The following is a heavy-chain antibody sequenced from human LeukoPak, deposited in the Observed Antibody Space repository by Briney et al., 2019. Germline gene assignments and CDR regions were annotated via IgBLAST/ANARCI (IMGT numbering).Heavy chain of an antibody. CDR1: GFTFDDYT. CDR2: ISWDGGST. J-gene: IGHJ6*02. V-gene: IGHV3-43*01. D-gene: IGHD4-17*01. CDR3: AKDIYGDYVLSSKSYGMDV. Sequence: GGSLRLSCAASGFTFDDYTMHWVRQAPGKGLEWVSLISWDGGSTYYADSVKGRFTISRDNSKNFLYLQMNSLRTEDTALYYCAKDIYGDYVLSSKSYGMDVWGQGTTVTVSS.